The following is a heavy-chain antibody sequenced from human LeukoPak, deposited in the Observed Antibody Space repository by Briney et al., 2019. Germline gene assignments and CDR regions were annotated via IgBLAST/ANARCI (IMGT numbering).Heavy chain of an antibody. CDR3: ARDSFGWSKNH. CDR2: ISGSGGDT. D-gene: IGHD6-19*01. J-gene: IGHJ5*02. Sequence: PGGSLRLSCAASGFTFSDYYMSWIRQAPGKGLQWVSAISGSGGDTYYEDSVKGRFTISRDNSKNMLYLQMNSLGAEDTAVYYCARDSFGWSKNHWGQGTLVTASS. CDR1: GFTFSDYY. V-gene: IGHV3-23*01.